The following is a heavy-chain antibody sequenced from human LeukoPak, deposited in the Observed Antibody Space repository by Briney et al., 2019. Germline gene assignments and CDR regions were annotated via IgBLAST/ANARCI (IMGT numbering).Heavy chain of an antibody. J-gene: IGHJ4*02. D-gene: IGHD4-11*01. CDR1: GGPISSSSYY. CDR2: IYYSGST. CDR3: ASRTRMTTVFSFDY. Sequence: SETLSLTCTASGGPISSSSYYWGWIRQPPGKGLEWIGSIYYSGSTYSNPSLKSRVTISVDTSKNQFSLKPSSVTAADTAAYYCASRTRMTTVFSFDYWGQGTLVTVSS. V-gene: IGHV4-39*01.